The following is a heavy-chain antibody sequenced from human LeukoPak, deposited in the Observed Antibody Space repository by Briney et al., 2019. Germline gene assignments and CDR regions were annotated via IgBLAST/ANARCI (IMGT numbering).Heavy chain of an antibody. J-gene: IGHJ5*02. Sequence: PSETLSLTCTVSGGSISSSSYYWGWIRQPPGKGPEWIGSIYYSGSTYYNPSLKSRVTISVDTSKNQFSLKLSSVTAADTAVYYCARDATYYYGSGSTNWFDPWGQGTLVTVSS. CDR3: ARDATYYYGSGSTNWFDP. CDR1: GGSISSSSYY. D-gene: IGHD3-10*01. CDR2: IYYSGST. V-gene: IGHV4-39*07.